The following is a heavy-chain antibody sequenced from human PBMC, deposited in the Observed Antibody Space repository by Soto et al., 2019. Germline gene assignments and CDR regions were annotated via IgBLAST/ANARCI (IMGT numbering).Heavy chain of an antibody. J-gene: IGHJ4*02. Sequence: QVQLVESGGGVVQPGRSLRLSCAASGFTFSSYGMHWVRQAPGKGLEWVAVIWYDGSNKYYADSVKGRFTISRDNSKNTLYLQINSLRAEDTAVYYCARARDGYGDYWGQGTLVTVSS. CDR1: GFTFSSYG. V-gene: IGHV3-33*01. CDR3: ARARDGYGDY. CDR2: IWYDGSNK. D-gene: IGHD5-12*01.